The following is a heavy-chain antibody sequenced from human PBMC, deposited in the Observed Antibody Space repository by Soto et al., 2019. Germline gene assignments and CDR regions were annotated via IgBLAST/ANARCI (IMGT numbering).Heavy chain of an antibody. CDR2: IYYSGST. V-gene: IGHV4-59*01. D-gene: IGHD3-3*01. J-gene: IGHJ4*02. CDR3: ARGPIFGVVIADY. CDR1: GGSISSYC. Sequence: PSETLSLTCTVSGGSISSYCWSWIRQPPGKGLEWIGYIYYSGSTNYNPSLKSRVTISVDTSKNQFSLKLSSVTAADTAVYYCARGPIFGVVIADYWGQGTLVTVSS.